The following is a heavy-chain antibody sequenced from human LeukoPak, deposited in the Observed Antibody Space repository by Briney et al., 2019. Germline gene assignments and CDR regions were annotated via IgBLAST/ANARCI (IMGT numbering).Heavy chain of an antibody. CDR3: AKETNMVRGAY. J-gene: IGHJ4*02. D-gene: IGHD3-10*01. CDR1: GFTFSTYA. CDR2: ITNSAGKT. Sequence: GGSVRVSCAASGFTFSTYAMNWVRQAPGRGLEWVSTITNSAGKTYYADSVPGRFTVSSDHSKNTVYLQMNSLRAEDTAVYYCAKETNMVRGAYWGQGTLVTVSS. V-gene: IGHV3-23*01.